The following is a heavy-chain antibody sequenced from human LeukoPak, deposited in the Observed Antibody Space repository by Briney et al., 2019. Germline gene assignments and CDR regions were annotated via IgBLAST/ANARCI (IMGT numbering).Heavy chain of an antibody. D-gene: IGHD6-13*01. Sequence: ASVKVSCKASGGTFSSYAISWARQAPGQGLEWMGGIIPIFGTANYAQKFQGRVTITTDESTSTAYMELSSLRSEDTAVYYCARPYSSSWYGAFDIWGQGTMVTVSS. CDR2: IIPIFGTA. V-gene: IGHV1-69*05. CDR3: ARPYSSSWYGAFDI. CDR1: GGTFSSYA. J-gene: IGHJ3*02.